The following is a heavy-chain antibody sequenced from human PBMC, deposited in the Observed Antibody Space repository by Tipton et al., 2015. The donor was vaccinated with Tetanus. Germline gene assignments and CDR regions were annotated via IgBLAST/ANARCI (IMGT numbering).Heavy chain of an antibody. V-gene: IGHV3-21*01. CDR1: GFTFSSYS. J-gene: IGHJ4*02. CDR2: ISSSSSYI. CDR3: ARDQGYGDYEFDY. Sequence: QLVQSGGGLVKPGGSLRLSCAASGFTFSSYSMNWVRQAPGKGLEWVSSISSSSSYIYYADSVKGRFTISRDNAKNSLYLQMNSLRAEDTAVYYCARDQGYGDYEFDYWGQGTLVTVSS. D-gene: IGHD4-17*01.